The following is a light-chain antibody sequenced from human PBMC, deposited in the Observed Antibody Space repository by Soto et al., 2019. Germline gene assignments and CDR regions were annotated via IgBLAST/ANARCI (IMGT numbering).Light chain of an antibody. Sequence: EIVMTQSPATLPVSPGERATLSCRASQSVSSDLAWYQQKPGQPPRLLIYRTSTRATGIPARFSGSGSGTEFTLTISSMQSEDFAVYYCQQYYNLLTFGGGTKVEIK. J-gene: IGKJ4*01. CDR1: QSVSSD. CDR3: QQYYNLLT. V-gene: IGKV3-15*01. CDR2: RTS.